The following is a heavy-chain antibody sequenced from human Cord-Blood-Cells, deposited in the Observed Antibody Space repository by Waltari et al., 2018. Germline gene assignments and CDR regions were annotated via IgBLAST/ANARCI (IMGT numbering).Heavy chain of an antibody. CDR3: ARSPYDSSGYYYYFDY. CDR1: GFTFSSYS. D-gene: IGHD3-22*01. CDR2: ISSSSSYI. Sequence: EVQLVESGGGLVKPGGSLRLSCAASGFTFSSYSMNWVRQAPGKGLEWVSSISSSSSYIYYADSVKGRVTISRDNAKNSLYLQMNSLRAEDTAVYYCARSPYDSSGYYYYFDYWGQGTLVTVSS. J-gene: IGHJ4*02. V-gene: IGHV3-21*01.